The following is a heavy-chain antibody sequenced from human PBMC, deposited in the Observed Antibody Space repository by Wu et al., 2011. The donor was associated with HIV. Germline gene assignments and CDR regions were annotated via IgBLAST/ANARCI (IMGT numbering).Heavy chain of an antibody. CDR3: ARGDQRVAGNTEDSFDM. J-gene: IGHJ3*02. Sequence: QVQLLQSGAELRKPGSSVKVSCKPSGGTFNNYGVSWVRQAPGQGLEWVGGIIPIFSTVFYSQKFQGRVTITTDEFKTTAYMDLRRLKSEDTAIYYCARGDQRVAGNTEDSFDMWGQGTVVT. V-gene: IGHV1-69*05. CDR1: GGTFNNYG. CDR2: IIPIFSTV. D-gene: IGHD2-2*01.